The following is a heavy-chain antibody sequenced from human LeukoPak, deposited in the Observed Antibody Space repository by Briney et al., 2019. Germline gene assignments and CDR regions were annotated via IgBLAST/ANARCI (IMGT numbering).Heavy chain of an antibody. CDR1: GGSISSSSYY. J-gene: IGHJ4*02. V-gene: IGHV4-39*07. Sequence: SETLSLTCTVSGGSISSSSYYWGWVRQPPGKGLEWIGSIYYSGSTYYNPSRKSRVTISVDTSKNQFSLKLSSVTAADTAVYYCARETFSSGWDDYWGQGTLVTVSS. D-gene: IGHD6-19*01. CDR2: IYYSGST. CDR3: ARETFSSGWDDY.